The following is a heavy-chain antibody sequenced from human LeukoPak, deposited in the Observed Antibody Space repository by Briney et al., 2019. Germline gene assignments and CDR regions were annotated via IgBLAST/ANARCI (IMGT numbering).Heavy chain of an antibody. Sequence: SETLSLTCTVSGGSFKSYYWNWIRQSPGKGLEWIGYVYYSGSTNYNPSLKSRVTISVDTSKNQFSLKLSSVTAADTAVYYCARGGSRDSDIVVVPAATYFDPWGQGTLVTVSS. D-gene: IGHD2-2*01. CDR2: VYYSGST. V-gene: IGHV4-59*12. J-gene: IGHJ5*02. CDR1: GGSFKSYY. CDR3: ARGGSRDSDIVVVPAATYFDP.